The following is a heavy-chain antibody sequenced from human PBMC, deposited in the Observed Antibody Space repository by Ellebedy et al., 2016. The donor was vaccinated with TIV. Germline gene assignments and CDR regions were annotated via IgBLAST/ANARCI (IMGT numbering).Heavy chain of an antibody. CDR1: GFSFSTYA. J-gene: IGHJ4*02. Sequence: GESLKISCAASGFSFSTYAMSWVRQAPGKGLEWVSSINDSGGSTYYADSVKGRFTISRDNSKNTLYLQMNSLRAEDTAVYYCAKDRYGDYVVYFDYWGQGTLVTVSS. CDR3: AKDRYGDYVVYFDY. V-gene: IGHV3-23*01. CDR2: INDSGGST. D-gene: IGHD4-17*01.